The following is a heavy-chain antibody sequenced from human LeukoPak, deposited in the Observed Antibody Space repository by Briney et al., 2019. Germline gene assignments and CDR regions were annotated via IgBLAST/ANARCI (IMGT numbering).Heavy chain of an antibody. CDR2: LTTSGSTK. CDR1: GFTFSNYE. D-gene: IGHD3-10*02. CDR3: AELGITMIGGV. V-gene: IGHV3-48*03. J-gene: IGHJ6*04. Sequence: GGSLRLSCATSGFTFSNYEMNWVRQAPGKGLQWISYLTTSGSTKYYAVYVKGRFTISRDNAKNSLFLQMHSLRAEDTAVYYCAELGITMIGGVWGKGTTVTISS.